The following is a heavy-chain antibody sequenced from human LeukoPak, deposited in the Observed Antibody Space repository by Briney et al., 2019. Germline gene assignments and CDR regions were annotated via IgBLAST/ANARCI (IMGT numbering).Heavy chain of an antibody. CDR2: IWYDGSNK. CDR1: GFTFSSYG. CDR3: AKSAVWGSYRYGHLLFDY. D-gene: IGHD3-16*02. J-gene: IGHJ4*02. V-gene: IGHV3-33*06. Sequence: GGSLRLSCAASGFTFSSYGMHWVRQAPGKGLEWVAVIWYDGSNKYYADSVKGRFTISRDNSKNTLYLQMNSLRAEDTAVYYCAKSAVWGSYRYGHLLFDYWGQGTLVIVSS.